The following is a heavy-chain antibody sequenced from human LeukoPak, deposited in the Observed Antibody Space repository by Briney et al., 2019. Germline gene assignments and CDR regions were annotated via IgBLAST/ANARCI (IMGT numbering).Heavy chain of an antibody. J-gene: IGHJ5*02. CDR2: IYYSGST. CDR1: GGSISSSSYY. Sequence: PSETLSLTCTVSGGSISSSSYYWSWIRQPPGKGLEWIGYIYYSGSTNYNPSLKSRVTISVDTSKNQFSLRLSSVTAADTAVYYCARGGPGYCSSTSCYNWFDPWGQGTLVTVSS. CDR3: ARGGPGYCSSTSCYNWFDP. D-gene: IGHD2-2*01. V-gene: IGHV4-61*01.